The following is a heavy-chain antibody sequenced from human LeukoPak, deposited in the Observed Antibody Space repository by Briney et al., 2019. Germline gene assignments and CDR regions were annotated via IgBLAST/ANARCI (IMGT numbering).Heavy chain of an antibody. Sequence: SETLSLTCTVSGGFISSYYWSWIRQPRGKGLEWIGYIYYSRTTEYNPSLKSRVTISADTSKNQFSLKLNSVTAADTAVYYCVRRQWELQYFDLWGRGTLVAVSS. D-gene: IGHD1-26*01. J-gene: IGHJ2*01. CDR1: GGFISSYY. CDR2: IYYSRTT. V-gene: IGHV4-59*01. CDR3: VRRQWELQYFDL.